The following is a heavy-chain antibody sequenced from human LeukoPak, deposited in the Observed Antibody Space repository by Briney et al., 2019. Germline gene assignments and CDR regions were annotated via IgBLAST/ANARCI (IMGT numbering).Heavy chain of an antibody. V-gene: IGHV3-48*02. D-gene: IGHD2-21*02. CDR2: ITSSSTTI. J-gene: IGHJ4*02. CDR3: ARVRGTALVNMYFDY. CDR1: GFTLSSYW. Sequence: GGSLRLSCAASGFTLSSYWMHWVRQAPGKGLEWVSFITSSSTTIYYADSVKGRFTISRDNAKNSLYLQMNSLRDEDTAVYYCARVRGTALVNMYFDYWSQGTLVTVSS.